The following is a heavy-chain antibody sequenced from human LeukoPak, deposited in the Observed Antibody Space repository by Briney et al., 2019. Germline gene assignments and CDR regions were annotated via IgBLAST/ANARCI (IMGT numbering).Heavy chain of an antibody. J-gene: IGHJ3*02. CDR3: AKSRPLNGYSFHDAFDI. V-gene: IGHV3-30*02. Sequence: GGSLRLSCAASGFTFSSYGMHWVRQAPGKGLEWVAFIRYDGSNKYYADSVKGRFTISRDNSKNTLYLQMNSLRAEDTAVYYCAKSRPLNGYSFHDAFDIWGQGTMVTVSS. D-gene: IGHD5-12*01. CDR2: IRYDGSNK. CDR1: GFTFSSYG.